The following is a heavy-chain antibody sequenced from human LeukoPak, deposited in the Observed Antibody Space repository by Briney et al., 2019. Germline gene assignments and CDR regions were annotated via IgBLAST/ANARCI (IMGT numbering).Heavy chain of an antibody. D-gene: IGHD3-22*01. V-gene: IGHV3-21*01. CDR2: ISSSSSYI. Sequence: GGSPRLSCAASGFTFSSYSMNWVRQAPGKGLEWVSSISSSSSYIYYADSVKGRFTISRDNAKNSLYLQMNSLRADDTAVYYCARATHDNSGYHHDYWGQGPLVNVSS. CDR3: ARATHDNSGYHHDY. CDR1: GFTFSSYS. J-gene: IGHJ4*02.